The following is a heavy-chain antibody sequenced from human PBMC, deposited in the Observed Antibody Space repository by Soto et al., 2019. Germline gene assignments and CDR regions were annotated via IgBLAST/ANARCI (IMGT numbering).Heavy chain of an antibody. J-gene: IGHJ6*02. CDR3: AGEGGYFDFWSGRGYGMDV. V-gene: IGHV7-4-1*01. Sequence: QVQLVQSGSELKKPGASVKVSCKASGYTFTSYAMKWVRQAPGQGLEWMGWINTNTGHPTYAQGFTGRFVFSFDTSVSTAYLEICSLKAEDTAVYYCAGEGGYFDFWSGRGYGMDVWGQGTTFTVS. CDR2: INTNTGHP. CDR1: GYTFTSYA. D-gene: IGHD3-3*01.